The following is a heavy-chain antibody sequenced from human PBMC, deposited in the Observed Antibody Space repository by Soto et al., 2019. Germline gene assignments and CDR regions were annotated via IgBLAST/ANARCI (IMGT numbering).Heavy chain of an antibody. V-gene: IGHV1-8*02. J-gene: IGHJ4*02. CDR2: INPNSGNT. Sequence: ASVKVSCKASGYTFTSYGISWVRQAPGQGLEWMGWINPNSGNTGYAQKLQGRVTMTRNTSTSTAYMELSSLRSEDTAVYYCARERSGWPDYWRQGTLVTVSS. CDR1: GYTFTSYG. CDR3: ARERSGWPDY. D-gene: IGHD6-19*01.